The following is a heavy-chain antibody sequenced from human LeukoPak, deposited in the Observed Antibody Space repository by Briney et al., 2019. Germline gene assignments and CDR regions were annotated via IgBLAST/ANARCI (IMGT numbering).Heavy chain of an antibody. CDR2: IYSGGST. Sequence: GGSLRLSCAASGFTVSSNYMSWVRQAPGKGLEWVSIIYSGGSTFYADSVKGRFSISRDSSKNILYLQMNSLRAEDTTIYYCAKDRCSNGIGCYYYYMDVWGKGTTVTISS. J-gene: IGHJ6*03. D-gene: IGHD2-8*01. CDR1: GFTVSSNY. V-gene: IGHV3-53*05. CDR3: AKDRCSNGIGCYYYYMDV.